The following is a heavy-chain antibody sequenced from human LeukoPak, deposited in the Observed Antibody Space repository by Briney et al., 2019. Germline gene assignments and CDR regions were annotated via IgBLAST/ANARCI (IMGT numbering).Heavy chain of an antibody. CDR1: GFTFSSYA. V-gene: IGHV3-30-3*01. D-gene: IGHD3-3*01. Sequence: GGSLRLSWAASGFTFSSYAMHWVRQAPGKGLEWVGVIPYEGSHKYYADSGKGRFTISRDNSKNTLYLQVNSLRAEDTAVFYCAKGRTYDCWNGYLVLDRAFGIWGQGTMVTVSS. J-gene: IGHJ3*02. CDR3: AKGRTYDCWNGYLVLDRAFGI. CDR2: IPYEGSHK.